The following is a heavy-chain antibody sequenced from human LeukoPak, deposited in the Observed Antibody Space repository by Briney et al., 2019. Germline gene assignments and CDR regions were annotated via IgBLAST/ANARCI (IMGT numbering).Heavy chain of an antibody. CDR3: ARVCDSSGYYSKPFDY. D-gene: IGHD3-22*01. CDR1: GYSLSSGCY. Sequence: PSETLSLTCTVSGYSLSSGCYWGWIRQPPGKGLEWIGSIYHSGSTYYNPSLKSRVTISVDTSKNQFSLKLSSVTAADTAVYYCARVCDSSGYYSKPFDYWGQGTLVTVSS. CDR2: IYHSGST. J-gene: IGHJ4*02. V-gene: IGHV4-38-2*02.